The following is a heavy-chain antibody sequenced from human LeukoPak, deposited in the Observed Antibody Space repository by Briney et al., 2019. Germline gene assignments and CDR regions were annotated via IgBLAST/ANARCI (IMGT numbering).Heavy chain of an antibody. CDR2: ISSSSSYI. CDR3: ARDDSMVRGVIIYYYYYGMDV. V-gene: IGHV3-21*01. Sequence: GGSLRLSCAASGFTFSSYSMNWVRQAPGKGLEWVSSISSSSSYIYYADSVKGRFTISRDNAKNSQYLQMNSLRAEDTAVYYCARDDSMVRGVIIYYYYYGMDVWGQGTTVTVSS. CDR1: GFTFSSYS. D-gene: IGHD3-10*01. J-gene: IGHJ6*02.